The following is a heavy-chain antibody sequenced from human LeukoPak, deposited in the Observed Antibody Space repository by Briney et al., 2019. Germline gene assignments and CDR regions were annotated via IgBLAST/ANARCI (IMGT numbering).Heavy chain of an antibody. J-gene: IGHJ4*02. CDR3: ARHDGLARPFDH. D-gene: IGHD5-12*01. Sequence: PSETLSLTCAVSGGSLTSYYWTWIRQHPGKGLEWIGYIYYSGTTDSNPSLKGRVTISVDTSKNQFSLKLSSVTAADTAVYYCARHDGLARPFDHWGQGILVTVSS. V-gene: IGHV4-59*08. CDR1: GGSLTSYY. CDR2: IYYSGTT.